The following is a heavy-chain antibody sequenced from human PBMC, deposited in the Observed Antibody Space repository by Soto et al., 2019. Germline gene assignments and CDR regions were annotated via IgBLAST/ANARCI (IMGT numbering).Heavy chain of an antibody. CDR2: ISNSGYTI. CDR1: GFIFSDNY. CDR3: AIAVAGDS. V-gene: IGHV3-11*01. J-gene: IGHJ5*02. D-gene: IGHD6-19*01. Sequence: QVQLVESGGCLVKPGGSLRLSCAASGFIFSDNYMSWIRQAPGKGLEWVSYISNSGYTIYYADSLKGRFTISRDNAKNSLYLQMNSLRAEDTAVYYCAIAVAGDSWGQGTLVTVSS.